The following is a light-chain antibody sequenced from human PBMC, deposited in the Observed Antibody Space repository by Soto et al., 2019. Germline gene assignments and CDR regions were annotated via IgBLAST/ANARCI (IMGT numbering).Light chain of an antibody. CDR2: DVS. CDR3: SSYSSSSTLV. CDR1: SSDVGGYNY. J-gene: IGLJ2*01. V-gene: IGLV2-14*01. Sequence: QSALTQPASVSGSPGQSITISCTGTSSDVGGYNYVSWYQQHPGKAPKFMIYDVSNRPSGVSNPFSGSKSGNTASLTISGPPAEDEADYYCSSYSSSSTLVFGGGTKLTVL.